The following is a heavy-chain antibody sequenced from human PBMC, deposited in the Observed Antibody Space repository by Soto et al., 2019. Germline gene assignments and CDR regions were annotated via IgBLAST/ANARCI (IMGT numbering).Heavy chain of an antibody. CDR3: ARAEQSNGRGQVPHDY. J-gene: IGHJ4*02. V-gene: IGHV3-74*01. CDR2: INSDGSST. D-gene: IGHD4-4*01. Sequence: GGSRRLSCAASGFIFSSDWMHWVRQAPWKGLVWVSRINSDGSSTSYADSVKGRFTISRDHAKNTLYLQMNSLRAEDTAVYYCARAEQSNGRGQVPHDYSGRGTLVTVSS. CDR1: GFIFSSDW.